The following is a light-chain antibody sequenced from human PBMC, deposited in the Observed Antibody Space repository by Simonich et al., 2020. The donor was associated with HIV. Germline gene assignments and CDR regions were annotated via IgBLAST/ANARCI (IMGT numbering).Light chain of an antibody. CDR3: QQLGT. V-gene: IGKV1-9*01. CDR2: AAS. J-gene: IGKJ1*01. CDR1: QGISSY. Sequence: DIHLTQSPSFLSASVGDRVTITCRASQGISSYLAWYQQKPGKAPKLLIYAASTLQSGVPSRFSGSGSGTDFTFTISSLQPEDFATYYCQQLGTFGQGTKVEIK.